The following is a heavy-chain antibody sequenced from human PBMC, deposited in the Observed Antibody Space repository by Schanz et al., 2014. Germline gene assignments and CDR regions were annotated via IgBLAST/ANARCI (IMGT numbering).Heavy chain of an antibody. D-gene: IGHD1-20*01. CDR2: INPSGGST. CDR1: GYTFTTYY. J-gene: IGHJ4*02. V-gene: IGHV1-46*03. CDR3: GRGFSRSYIDF. Sequence: QVQLLQSGAEVKKPGASMKVSCKASGYTFTTYYMLWVRQAPGQGLEWMGIINPSGGSTRYGQKFQGRITVTTGTSTSTVYLELSSLRSDDTAGYYCGRGFSRSYIDFWGQGTLITVSS.